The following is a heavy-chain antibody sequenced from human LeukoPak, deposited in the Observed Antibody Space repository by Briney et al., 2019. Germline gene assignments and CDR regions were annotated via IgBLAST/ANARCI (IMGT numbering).Heavy chain of an antibody. J-gene: IGHJ4*02. CDR2: IYHSGST. CDR3: AGGYYFIDY. D-gene: IGHD3-22*01. Sequence: SETLSLTCTVSGYSISSGYYWGWIRQPPGKGLEWIGSIYHSGSTYYNPSLKSRVTISVDTSKNQFSLKLSSVTAADTAVYYCAGGYYFIDYWGQGTLVTVSS. CDR1: GYSISSGYY. V-gene: IGHV4-38-2*02.